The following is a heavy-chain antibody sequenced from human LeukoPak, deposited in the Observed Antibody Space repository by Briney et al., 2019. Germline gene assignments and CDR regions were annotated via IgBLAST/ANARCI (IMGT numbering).Heavy chain of an antibody. J-gene: IGHJ6*02. V-gene: IGHV3-7*03. CDR3: ARDRGYYGMDV. CDR2: IKQDGSEK. CDR1: GFTFSNYW. Sequence: PGGSLRLSCAASGFTFSNYWMNWVRQAPGKGLEWVANIKQDGSEKYYVDSVKGRFTISRDNAKNSLYLQMNSLRAEDTAVYYCARDRGYYGMDVWGQGTTVTVSS.